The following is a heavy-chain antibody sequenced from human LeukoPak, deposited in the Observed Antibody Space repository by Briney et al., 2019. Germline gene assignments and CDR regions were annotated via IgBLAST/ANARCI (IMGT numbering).Heavy chain of an antibody. J-gene: IGHJ4*02. CDR3: ARHGVVVSGTIDY. CDR1: GFRFSCQW. V-gene: IGHV5-51*01. CDR2: FYRGDSGT. Sequence: GEALHISCQGPGFRFSCQWIAWVRPTPGKGPGWMWIFYRGDSGTTYGPSFQGQVPNSADKAISTAYLQWSSRKAPDTAIYYCARHGVVVSGTIDYWGQGTLGTVSS. D-gene: IGHD2-21*01.